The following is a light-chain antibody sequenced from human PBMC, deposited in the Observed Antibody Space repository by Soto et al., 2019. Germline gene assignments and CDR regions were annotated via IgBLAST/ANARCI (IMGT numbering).Light chain of an antibody. CDR1: QGVSSSY. Sequence: EIVLTQSPGTLSLSPGDRVTLSCRASQGVSSSYLAWYQQKPGQAPRLLIYGASSRATEIPDRFSGSRSGTDFSLTISRLEPEDFAVYYCHQYGSSPRHTFGQGTKLEIK. J-gene: IGKJ2*01. V-gene: IGKV3-20*01. CDR3: HQYGSSPRHT. CDR2: GAS.